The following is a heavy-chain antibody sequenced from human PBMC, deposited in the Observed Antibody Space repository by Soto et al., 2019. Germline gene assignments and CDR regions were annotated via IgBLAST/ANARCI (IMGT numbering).Heavy chain of an antibody. D-gene: IGHD1-1*01. CDR2: INGDGGSA. J-gene: IGHJ3*02. Sequence: EVQLVESGGGLVKPGGSLRLSCAASGFTFNSYWMHWVRQAPGKGLVWVARINGDGGSADYADSVKGRFTVSRDNAKNTQYLQMNSLRAEDTAVYFCTRDERRLKRHDPGDMWGQGTVVTVSS. V-gene: IGHV3-74*01. CDR3: TRDERRLKRHDPGDM. CDR1: GFTFNSYW.